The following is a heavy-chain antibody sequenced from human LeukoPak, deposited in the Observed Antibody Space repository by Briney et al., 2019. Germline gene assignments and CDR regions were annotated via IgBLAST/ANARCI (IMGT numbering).Heavy chain of an antibody. J-gene: IGHJ4*02. Sequence: PGGSLRLSCVGSGFTFSSHGTYWVRQAPGKGLEWVSGLRPSGDRPYYADPVKGRFTISRDNSKNTVYLQMNSLGAEDTAVYFCAKDAAWIQFDDWGQEILVTVSS. CDR3: AKDAAWIQFDD. D-gene: IGHD5-18*01. CDR2: LRPSGDRP. CDR1: GFTFSSHG. V-gene: IGHV3-23*01.